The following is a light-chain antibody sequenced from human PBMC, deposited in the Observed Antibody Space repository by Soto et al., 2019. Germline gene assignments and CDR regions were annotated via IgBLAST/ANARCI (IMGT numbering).Light chain of an antibody. CDR3: MQGTHWPRT. CDR2: KVS. Sequence: DVVMTQSPLSLPVTLGQPASISCRSSQSLLYSDGDTYLNWFQQRPGQSPRRLIYKVSNRDPGVPDIFSGSGSGTDFTLKISRVEAEDVGVYYCMQGTHWPRTFGQGTKVEIK. V-gene: IGKV2-30*01. CDR1: QSLLYSDGDTY. J-gene: IGKJ1*01.